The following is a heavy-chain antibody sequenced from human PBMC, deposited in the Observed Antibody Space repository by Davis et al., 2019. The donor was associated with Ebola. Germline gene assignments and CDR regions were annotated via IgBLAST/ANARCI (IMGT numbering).Heavy chain of an antibody. Sequence: PGESLKISCAASGFTFDDYAMHWVRQAPGKGLEWVSGISWNSGSIGYADSVKGRFTISRDNAKNSLYLQMNSLRAEDTALYYCAVAAGTVHWGQGTLVTVSS. CDR1: GFTFDDYA. CDR3: AVAAGTVH. V-gene: IGHV3-9*01. CDR2: ISWNSGSI. J-gene: IGHJ4*02. D-gene: IGHD6-13*01.